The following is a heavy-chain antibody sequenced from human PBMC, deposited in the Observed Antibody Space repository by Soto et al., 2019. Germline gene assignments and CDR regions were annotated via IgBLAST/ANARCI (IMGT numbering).Heavy chain of an antibody. V-gene: IGHV3-33*01. CDR3: ARIGSWALSFDY. Sequence: QAQLVESGGGVVQPGRSLRLSCAASGFTFNSYHMHWVRQAPGKGLEWVAVIWNDGSNKYYADPVKGRFTISRDNSKNALYLQMNTLRVEDTAVYYCARIGSWALSFDYWGQGTLVTVSS. CDR1: GFTFNSYH. D-gene: IGHD6-13*01. J-gene: IGHJ4*02. CDR2: IWNDGSNK.